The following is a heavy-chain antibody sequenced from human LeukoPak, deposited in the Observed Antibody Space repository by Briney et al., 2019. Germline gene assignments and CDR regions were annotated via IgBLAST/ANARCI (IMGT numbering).Heavy chain of an antibody. CDR3: AKGVSVTVISYFDY. V-gene: IGHV3-23*01. J-gene: IGHJ4*02. CDR2: LSGSGGST. CDR1: GFTFSSYA. Sequence: GGSLSLSCAASGFTFSSYAMSWVRQAPGKGLEWVAALSGSGGSTFYADSVRGRLTISRDNSKNTLYLQMNSQRAEDTAVYYCAKGVSVTVISYFDYWGQGTLVTVSS. D-gene: IGHD4-17*01.